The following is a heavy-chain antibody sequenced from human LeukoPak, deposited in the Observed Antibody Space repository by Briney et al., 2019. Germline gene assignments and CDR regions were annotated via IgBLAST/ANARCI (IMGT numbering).Heavy chain of an antibody. Sequence: PGGSLRLSCAASGFTFSSYAMSWVRQAPGKGLEWVSAISGSGGSTYYADSVKGRFTISRDNSKNTLYLQMNSLRAEDTAVYYCARSGRVQLEWRFDYWGQGTLVTVSS. V-gene: IGHV3-23*01. CDR3: ARSGRVQLEWRFDY. D-gene: IGHD1-1*01. CDR1: GFTFSSYA. CDR2: ISGSGGST. J-gene: IGHJ4*02.